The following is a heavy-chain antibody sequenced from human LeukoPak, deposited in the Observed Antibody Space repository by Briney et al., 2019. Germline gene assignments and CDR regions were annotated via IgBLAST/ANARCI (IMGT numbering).Heavy chain of an antibody. CDR1: GGSFSGYY. J-gene: IGHJ1*01. CDR3: ARDRRDGYNYGSLVSAGFQH. CDR2: INHSGST. V-gene: IGHV4-34*01. Sequence: NPSETLSLTCAVYGGSFSGYYWSWIRQPPGKGLEWIGEINHSGSTNYNPSLKSRVTISVDTSKNQFSLKLSSVTAADTAVYYCARDRRDGYNYGSLVSAGFQHWGQGTLVTVSS. D-gene: IGHD5-12*01.